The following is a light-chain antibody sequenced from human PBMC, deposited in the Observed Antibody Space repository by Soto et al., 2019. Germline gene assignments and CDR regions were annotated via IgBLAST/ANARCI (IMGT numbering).Light chain of an antibody. Sequence: QSALTQPASVSGSPGQSITISCTGTSSDVGSYSLVSWYQQHPGKAPKLMIYEANKRPSGVSNRFSGSKSGNTASLTISGLQAEDEAEYYCSSYAGYSTSVVFGGGTEVPVL. CDR1: SSDVGSYSL. CDR3: SSYAGYSTSVV. J-gene: IGLJ2*01. V-gene: IGLV2-23*01. CDR2: EAN.